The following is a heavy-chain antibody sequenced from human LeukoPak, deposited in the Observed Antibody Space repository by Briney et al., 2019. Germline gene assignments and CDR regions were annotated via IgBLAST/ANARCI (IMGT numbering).Heavy chain of an antibody. D-gene: IGHD5-18*01. CDR1: GFTFSDYT. J-gene: IGHJ3*02. CDR3: ARVKYSYGYFDAFDI. Sequence: GGSLRLSCAASGFTFSDYTMNWVRQAPGKGLEWVSSISSTSDYIYYADSVKGRFTISRDNAKNSLSLQMNSLRAEGTAVYYCARVKYSYGYFDAFDIWGQGTMVTVSS. CDR2: ISSTSDYI. V-gene: IGHV3-21*01.